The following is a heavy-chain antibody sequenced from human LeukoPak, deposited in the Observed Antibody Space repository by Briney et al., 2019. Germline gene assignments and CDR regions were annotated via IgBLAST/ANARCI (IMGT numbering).Heavy chain of an antibody. J-gene: IGHJ4*02. CDR3: AREYLVVVAATQGSNIDY. CDR2: IYSGGST. Sequence: PGGSLRLSCAASEFSVGSNYMTWVRQAPGKGLEWVSLIYSGGSTYYADSVKGRFTISRDNAKNSLYLQMNSLRAEDTAVYYCAREYLVVVAATQGSNIDYWGQGTLVTVSS. V-gene: IGHV3-66*01. D-gene: IGHD2-15*01. CDR1: EFSVGSNY.